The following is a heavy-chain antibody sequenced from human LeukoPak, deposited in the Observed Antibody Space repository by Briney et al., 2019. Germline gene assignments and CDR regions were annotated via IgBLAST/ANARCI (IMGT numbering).Heavy chain of an antibody. Sequence: SETLSLTCTVSGGSISSGGYYWSWIRQHPGKGLEWIGYIYYSGSTYYNPSLKSRVTISVDTSKNQFSLKLNSVTAAGTAVYYCARDLRLDSSGYYPDAFDIWGQGTMVTVSS. CDR2: IYYSGST. CDR3: ARDLRLDSSGYYPDAFDI. D-gene: IGHD3-22*01. J-gene: IGHJ3*02. V-gene: IGHV4-31*03. CDR1: GGSISSGGYY.